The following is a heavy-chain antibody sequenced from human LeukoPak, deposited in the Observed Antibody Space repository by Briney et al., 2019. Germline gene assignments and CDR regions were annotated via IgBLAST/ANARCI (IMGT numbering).Heavy chain of an antibody. CDR3: ASGSYYFDY. J-gene: IGHJ4*02. D-gene: IGHD1-26*01. Sequence: PSETLSLTCSVSGGSIRSYYWSWIRQPPGKGLEWIGYIYYSGSTNYNPSLESRVTISVDTTKNQFSLKLSSVTAADTAVYYCASGSYYFDYWGQGTLVTVSS. V-gene: IGHV4-59*08. CDR1: GGSIRSYY. CDR2: IYYSGST.